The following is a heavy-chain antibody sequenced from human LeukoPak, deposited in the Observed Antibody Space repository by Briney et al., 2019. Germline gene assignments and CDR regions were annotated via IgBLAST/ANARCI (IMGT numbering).Heavy chain of an antibody. V-gene: IGHV4-39*07. CDR2: IYYSGST. CDR3: ARDRSPSGWYVGVFDY. Sequence: PSETLSLTCTVSGGSISSSSYYWGWIRQPPGKGLEWIGSIYYSGSTYYNPSLKSRVTISVDTSKNQFSLKLSSVTAADTAVYYCARDRSPSGWYVGVFDYWGQGTLVTVSS. D-gene: IGHD6-19*01. J-gene: IGHJ4*02. CDR1: GGSISSSSYY.